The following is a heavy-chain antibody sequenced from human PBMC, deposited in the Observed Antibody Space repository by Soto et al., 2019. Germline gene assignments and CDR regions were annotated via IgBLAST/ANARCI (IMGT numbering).Heavy chain of an antibody. CDR1: GVPITDSY. J-gene: IGHJ5*02. CDR3: ARENTPEMTRGWFAP. V-gene: IGHV4-4*07. CDR2: VHAGGSF. D-gene: IGHD3-10*01. Sequence: QAQLQVSGPGVVKPAETLSLICDVSGVPITDSYWSWIRQSPGKGLEWIGRVHAGGSFNYNPSLRRRAAISVDTSKSHVSLRLTSVTAADTAVYFCARENTPEMTRGWFAPWGQGTLVTVSS.